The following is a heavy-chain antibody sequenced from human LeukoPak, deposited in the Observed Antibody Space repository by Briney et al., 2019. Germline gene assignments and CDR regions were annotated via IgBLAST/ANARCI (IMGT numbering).Heavy chain of an antibody. CDR1: GEPFSDFY. V-gene: IGHV4-34*01. D-gene: IGHD3-3*01. J-gene: IGHJ4*02. CDR3: ASAYFGVLITPYFDY. CDR2: INHSGST. Sequence: PSETLSLTCAVSGEPFSDFYWSWIRQPPGKGLEWIGEINHSGSTNYNPSLKSRVTISVDTSKSQFSLKLSSVTAADTAVYYCASAYFGVLITPYFDYWGQGILVTVSS.